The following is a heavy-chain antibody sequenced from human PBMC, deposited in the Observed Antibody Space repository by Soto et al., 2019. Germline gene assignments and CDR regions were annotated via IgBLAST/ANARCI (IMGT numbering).Heavy chain of an antibody. CDR2: INPSGGST. J-gene: IGHJ3*02. CDR3: ARTGALTSTPMTTVTTLDI. Sequence: ASVKVSCKASGYTFTSYYMHWVRQAPGQGLEWMGIINPSGGSTSYAQKFQGRVTMTRDTSTSTVYMELSSLRSEDTAVYYCARTGALTSTPMTTVTTLDIWGQGTMVTVSS. D-gene: IGHD4-17*01. V-gene: IGHV1-46*03. CDR1: GYTFTSYY.